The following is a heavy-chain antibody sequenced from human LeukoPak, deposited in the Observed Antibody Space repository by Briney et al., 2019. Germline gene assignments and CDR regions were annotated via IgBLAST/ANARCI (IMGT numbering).Heavy chain of an antibody. Sequence: SETLSLTCTVSGGSISSNSHYWAWSRQPPGKGLEWIGSMFYSGTTYHQSSLKSRVTISVDTSKSQFSLKLSSVTAADTAVYYCARHVCGGDCYTFDYWGQGILVTVSS. J-gene: IGHJ4*02. CDR3: ARHVCGGDCYTFDY. V-gene: IGHV4-39*01. CDR2: MFYSGTT. D-gene: IGHD2-21*02. CDR1: GGSISSNSHY.